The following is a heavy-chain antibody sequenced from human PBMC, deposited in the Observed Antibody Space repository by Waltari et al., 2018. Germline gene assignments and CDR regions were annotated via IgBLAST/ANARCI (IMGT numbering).Heavy chain of an antibody. D-gene: IGHD2-8*01. CDR1: GYSFTAYH. CDR2: INPNTGDT. CDR3: ASNRDMLG. V-gene: IGHV1-2*06. Sequence: QVQLVKSGAEVKKPGASVKVSCKTSGYSFTAYHMHWVRQAPGQGLEWMGRINPNTGDTTYAQKFEGRVTMTRDTAMSTAYMELNNLTSDDTALYFCASNRDMLGWGQGTMVIVSS. J-gene: IGHJ3*01.